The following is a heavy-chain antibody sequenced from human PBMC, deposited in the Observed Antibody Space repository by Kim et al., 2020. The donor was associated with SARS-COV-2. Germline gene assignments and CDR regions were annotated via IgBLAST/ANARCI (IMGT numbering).Heavy chain of an antibody. CDR2: ISYDGSNK. D-gene: IGHD4-17*01. V-gene: IGHV3-33*05. CDR1: GFTFSSYG. CDR3: ARESTYSNYGDSFFDY. Sequence: GGSLRLSCAASGFTFSSYGMHWVRQAPGKGLEWVAVISYDGSNKYYADSVKGRFTISRDNSKNTLYLQMNSLRAEDTAVYYCARESTYSNYGDSFFDYWGQGTLVTVSS. J-gene: IGHJ4*02.